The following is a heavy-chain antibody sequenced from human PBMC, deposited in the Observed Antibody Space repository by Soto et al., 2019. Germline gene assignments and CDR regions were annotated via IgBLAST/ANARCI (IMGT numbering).Heavy chain of an antibody. CDR2: IIPIFGTA. Sequence: SVKVSCKASGGTFSSYAISWVRQAPGQGLEWMGGIIPIFGTANYAQKFQGRVTITADESTSTAYMELSSLRSEDTAVYYCARGGFWSGYYYHFDYWGQGTLVTISS. V-gene: IGHV1-69*13. J-gene: IGHJ4*02. CDR1: GGTFSSYA. CDR3: ARGGFWSGYYYHFDY. D-gene: IGHD3-3*01.